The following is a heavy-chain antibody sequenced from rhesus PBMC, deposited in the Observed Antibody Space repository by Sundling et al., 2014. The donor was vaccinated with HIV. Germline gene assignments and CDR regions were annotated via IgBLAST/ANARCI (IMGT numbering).Heavy chain of an antibody. V-gene: IGHV4-165*01. CDR1: GGSISDSYR. CDR3: ARGRVYCTRTTCFENYFDY. J-gene: IGHJ4*01. Sequence: QVQLQESGPGLLKPSETLSLTCAVSGGSISDSYRWTWIRQPPGKGLEWIGYIGGSSGSTYYNPSLKSRVTISTDTSKNQFSLKLSSVTAADTAVYYCARGRVYCTRTTCFENYFDYWGQGVLVTVSS. CDR2: IGGSSGST. D-gene: IGHD2-2*01.